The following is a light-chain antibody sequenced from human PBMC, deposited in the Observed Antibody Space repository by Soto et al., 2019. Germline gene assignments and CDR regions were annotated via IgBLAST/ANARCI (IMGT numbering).Light chain of an antibody. CDR1: QSIGSY. CDR2: DAS. V-gene: IGKV3-11*01. J-gene: IGKJ4*01. Sequence: EIVLTQSPATLSLSPGERATLSCRASQSIGSYLAWYQQKPGQAPRLLIYDASNRATDIPDRFSGSGSGTDFTLTISSLEPEDFAIYYCHQRSNWPLTFGGGTKVDIK. CDR3: HQRSNWPLT.